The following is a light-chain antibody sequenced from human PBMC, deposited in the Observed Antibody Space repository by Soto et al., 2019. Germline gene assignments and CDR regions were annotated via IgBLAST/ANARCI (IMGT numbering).Light chain of an antibody. V-gene: IGKV1-27*01. Sequence: DIQMTQSPSSLSASVGNRVIITCRASQDISNYLAWYQQKPGKVPKLLIYGASTLQSGVPSRFSGSGSGTDFTLTTSSLQPEDVATYYCQKHNSAPLFGGGTKVEIK. J-gene: IGKJ4*01. CDR3: QKHNSAPL. CDR2: GAS. CDR1: QDISNY.